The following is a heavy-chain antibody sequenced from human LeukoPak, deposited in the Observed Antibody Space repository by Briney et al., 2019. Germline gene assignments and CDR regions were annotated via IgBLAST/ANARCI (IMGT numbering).Heavy chain of an antibody. Sequence: SETLSLTCTVSGGSISSYYWSWIRQPPGKGLEWIGYIYYSGSTNYNPSLKSRVTISVDTSKNQFSLKLSSVTAADTAVYYCARDRDYDSSGYFDYWGQGTMVTVSS. CDR3: ARDRDYDSSGYFDY. CDR2: IYYSGST. V-gene: IGHV4-59*01. CDR1: GGSISSYY. J-gene: IGHJ4*02. D-gene: IGHD3-22*01.